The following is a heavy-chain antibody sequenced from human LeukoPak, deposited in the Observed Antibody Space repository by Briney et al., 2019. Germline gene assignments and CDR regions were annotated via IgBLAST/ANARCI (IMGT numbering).Heavy chain of an antibody. CDR3: ARVRVSGVDFGDYDEVF. V-gene: IGHV1-18*01. J-gene: IGHJ4*02. CDR2: ISAYNGNT. Sequence: WASVKVSCKASGYTFTSYGISWVRQAPGQGLEWMGWISAYNGNTNYAQKLQGRVTMTTDTSTSTAYMELRSLRSDDTAVYYCARVRVSGVDFGDYDEVFWGQGTLVTVSS. D-gene: IGHD4-17*01. CDR1: GYTFTSYG.